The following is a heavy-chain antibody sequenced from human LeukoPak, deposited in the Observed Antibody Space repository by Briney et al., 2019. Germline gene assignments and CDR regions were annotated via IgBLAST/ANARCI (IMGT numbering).Heavy chain of an antibody. V-gene: IGHV3-74*01. CDR1: GFTFSSYW. CDR3: ARDKYGGNSNAFDI. D-gene: IGHD4-23*01. J-gene: IGHJ3*02. Sequence: PGGSLRLSCAASGFTFSSYWMHWVRQVPGKGLVWVSRIGTDGSSTTYADYVKGRFTISRDNAKNTLYLQMNSLRAEATAVYYCARDKYGGNSNAFDIWGQGTLVTVSS. CDR2: IGTDGSST.